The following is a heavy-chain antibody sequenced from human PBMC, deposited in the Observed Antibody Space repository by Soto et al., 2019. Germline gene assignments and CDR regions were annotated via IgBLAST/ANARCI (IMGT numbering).Heavy chain of an antibody. D-gene: IGHD6-19*01. V-gene: IGHV3-11*05. Sequence: GGSLRLSCAASGFSFPNYYMAWVRQTPGKRLEWVSSISLVSRDTLYADSVKGRFTIYRDDARNSLFLQMNTLSVEDTAVYYCVRERAGTRSLPHNTFDFWGQGTVVTVSS. CDR2: ISLVSRDT. J-gene: IGHJ3*01. CDR1: GFSFPNYY. CDR3: VRERAGTRSLPHNTFDF.